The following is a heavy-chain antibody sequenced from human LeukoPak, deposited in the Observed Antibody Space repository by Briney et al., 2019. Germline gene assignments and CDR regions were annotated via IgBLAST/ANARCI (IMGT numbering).Heavy chain of an antibody. D-gene: IGHD5-12*01. CDR3: ARDYSGYGWDYYDY. V-gene: IGHV3-53*01. CDR1: GFTVSSKY. CDR2: LYSGGTT. J-gene: IGHJ4*02. Sequence: LAGGSLRLSCAASGFTVSSKYMSWVRQAPGKGLEWVSVLYSGGTTYYADSVKGRFTISRDNSKNTLYLQMNTLRAEDTAVYYCARDYSGYGWDYYDYWGQGTLVTVSS.